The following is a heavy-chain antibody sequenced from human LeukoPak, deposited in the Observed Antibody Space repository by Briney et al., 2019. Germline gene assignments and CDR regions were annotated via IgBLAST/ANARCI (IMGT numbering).Heavy chain of an antibody. V-gene: IGHV3-9*01. CDR3: AKDGGYSSGSYIDY. CDR1: GFTFDDYA. D-gene: IGHD3-10*01. J-gene: IGHJ4*02. Sequence: PGRSLRLSCAASGFTFDDYAMHWVRQAPGKGLEWVSGISWNSGSIGYADSVKGRFTISRDNAKNSLYLQMNSLRAEDTALYYCAKDGGYSSGSYIDYWGQGTLVTVSS. CDR2: ISWNSGSI.